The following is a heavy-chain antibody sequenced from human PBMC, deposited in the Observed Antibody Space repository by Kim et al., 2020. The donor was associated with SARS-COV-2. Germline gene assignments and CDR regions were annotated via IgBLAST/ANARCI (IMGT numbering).Heavy chain of an antibody. D-gene: IGHD3-16*01. V-gene: IGHV3-74*01. CDR2: INSDGSVI. J-gene: IGHJ4*02. Sequence: GGSLRLSCEASGFSFSTYWMHWVRQAPGKGLVWVSRINSDGSVIDYADSVRGRFTISRDNAKNTLFLQMNSLRADDTATYYCASARSRRWGDWGQGTLVTVSS. CDR1: GFSFSTYW. CDR3: ASARSRRWGD.